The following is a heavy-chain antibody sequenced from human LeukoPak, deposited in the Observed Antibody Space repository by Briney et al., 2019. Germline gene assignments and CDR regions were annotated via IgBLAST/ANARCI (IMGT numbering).Heavy chain of an antibody. J-gene: IGHJ6*02. Sequence: GGSLRLSCAASGFTFSSYAMSWVRQAPGKGLEWVSAISGSGGSTYYADSVKGRFTISRDNSKNTLYLQMSSLRAEDAAVYYCAKTTSYYGDYVRYYYGMDVWGQGTTVTVSS. D-gene: IGHD4-17*01. V-gene: IGHV3-23*01. CDR2: ISGSGGST. CDR3: AKTTSYYGDYVRYYYGMDV. CDR1: GFTFSSYA.